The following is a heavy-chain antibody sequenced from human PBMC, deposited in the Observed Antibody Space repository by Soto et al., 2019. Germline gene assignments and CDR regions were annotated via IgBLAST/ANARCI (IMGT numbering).Heavy chain of an antibody. Sequence: QVQLVQSGAEVKKPGASVKVSCKASGGTFSSYAISWVRHAPGQGLEWMGGIIPIFGTANYAQKFQGRVTITADESTSTAYMELSSLRSEDTAVYYCARVLVRTAMVLLLDYWGQGTLVTVSS. CDR3: ARVLVRTAMVLLLDY. CDR1: GGTFSSYA. V-gene: IGHV1-69*13. CDR2: IIPIFGTA. J-gene: IGHJ4*02. D-gene: IGHD5-18*01.